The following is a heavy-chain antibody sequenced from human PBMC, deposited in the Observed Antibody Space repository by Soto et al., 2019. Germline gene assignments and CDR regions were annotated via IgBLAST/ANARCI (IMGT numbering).Heavy chain of an antibody. CDR3: ARGYYDTTGFAVDP. CDR2: MYFGGSF. CDR1: GASVSTGY. D-gene: IGHD3-22*01. J-gene: IGHJ5*02. Sequence: SETLSLTCTVSGASVSTGYWSWLRQPPGKGLEWIGFMYFGGSFNYNPSLTSRVTISVDTSKNQFSPRVTSVTAADTAVYYCARGYYDTTGFAVDPWGQGTLVTVSS. V-gene: IGHV4-59*02.